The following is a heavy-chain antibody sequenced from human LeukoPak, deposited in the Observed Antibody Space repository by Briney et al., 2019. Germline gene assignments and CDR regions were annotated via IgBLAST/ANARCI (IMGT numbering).Heavy chain of an antibody. Sequence: SETLSLTCTVSGYSISSTYYWGWIRQPPGKGLEWIGTIYHSGSTYYNPSLKSRVTMSVDTSKNQFSLNLSSVTAADTAVYYCARVGQLPNWFDPWGQGTLVTVSS. CDR3: ARVGQLPNWFDP. J-gene: IGHJ5*02. D-gene: IGHD1-1*01. CDR2: IYHSGST. V-gene: IGHV4-38-2*02. CDR1: GYSISSTYY.